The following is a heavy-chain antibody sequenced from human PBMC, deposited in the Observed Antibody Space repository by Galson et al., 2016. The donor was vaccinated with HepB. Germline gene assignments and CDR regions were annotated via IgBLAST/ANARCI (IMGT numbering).Heavy chain of an antibody. V-gene: IGHV3-30*05. Sequence: SLRLSCAASGFGFSSYGMNWVRQAPGKGLEWVAGISYDGPNTYYADSVKGRFTSSRDNSKNTLYLHINSLRAEDTAVYSCAKDAILGCGRDCYVDYWGQGTLLTVSS. CDR1: GFGFSSYG. CDR2: ISYDGPNT. J-gene: IGHJ4*02. D-gene: IGHD2-21*02. CDR3: AKDAILGCGRDCYVDY.